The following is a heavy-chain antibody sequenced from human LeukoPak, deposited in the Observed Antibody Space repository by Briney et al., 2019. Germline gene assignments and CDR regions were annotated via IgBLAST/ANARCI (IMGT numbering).Heavy chain of an antibody. V-gene: IGHV3-49*03. D-gene: IGHD6-6*01. CDR3: ARDDRPSGHDFDY. CDR1: GFTFRDYN. Sequence: GGSLRLSCTASGFTFRDYNINWFRQAPGRGLEWVGFIRSKADGGTTEYAASVKGRFTISGGDSKNVAYLQINNLRAEDTALYYCARDDRPSGHDFDYWGQGTLVTVSS. J-gene: IGHJ4*02. CDR2: IRSKADGGTT.